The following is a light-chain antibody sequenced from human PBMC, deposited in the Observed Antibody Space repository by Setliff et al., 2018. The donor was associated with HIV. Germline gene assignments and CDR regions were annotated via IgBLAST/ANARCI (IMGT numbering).Light chain of an antibody. CDR2: RAS. J-gene: IGKJ1*01. CDR3: QHYYGFPWT. Sequence: DIQMTQSPSTVSASVGDSVTITCRASRSISRWLAWFQQKPGKAPKLLIYRASTLQSEVPSRFSGSGSGTEFTLTISSLQPDDFATYFCQHYYGFPWTFGQGTKVDIK. V-gene: IGKV1-5*03. CDR1: RSISRW.